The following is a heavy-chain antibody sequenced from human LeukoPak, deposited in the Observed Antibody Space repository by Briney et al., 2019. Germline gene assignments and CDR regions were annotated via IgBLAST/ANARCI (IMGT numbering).Heavy chain of an antibody. CDR2: IRYDGSNK. V-gene: IGHV3-30*02. J-gene: IGHJ6*03. Sequence: GGSLRLSCAASGFTFSSYGMHWVRQAPGKGLEWVAFIRYDGSNKYYADSVKGRFTISRDNSKNTLYLQMNSLRAEDTAVYYCAKVDTAMVKVYYYYYYMDVWGKGTTVTISS. D-gene: IGHD5-18*01. CDR3: AKVDTAMVKVYYYYYYMDV. CDR1: GFTFSSYG.